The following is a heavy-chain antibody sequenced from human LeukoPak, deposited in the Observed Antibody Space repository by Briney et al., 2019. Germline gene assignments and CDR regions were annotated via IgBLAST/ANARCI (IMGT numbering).Heavy chain of an antibody. D-gene: IGHD3-10*01. CDR3: AKFHGRPYYGSAGYFDY. CDR2: IDISGGST. J-gene: IGHJ4*02. Sequence: SGGSLRLSCAASGFSFSSHAMCWVRQAPGKGLEWVSSIDISGGSTYYADSVQGRFTISRDNSKNTLYLQMNSLRAEDTAVYYCAKFHGRPYYGSAGYFDYWGQGTLVTVSS. V-gene: IGHV3-23*01. CDR1: GFSFSSHA.